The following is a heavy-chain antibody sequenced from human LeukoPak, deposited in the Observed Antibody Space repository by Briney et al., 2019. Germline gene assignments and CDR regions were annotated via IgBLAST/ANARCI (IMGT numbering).Heavy chain of an antibody. CDR3: ARDLGVIIDP. V-gene: IGHV3-21*01. J-gene: IGHJ5*02. CDR2: ISSSSSYI. Sequence: PGGSQRLSCAASGFTFSSYSMNWVRQAPGKGLEWVSSISSSSSYIYYADSVKGRFTISRDNAKNSLYLQMNSLRAEDTAVYYCARDLGVIIDPWGQGTLVTVSS. D-gene: IGHD3-16*01. CDR1: GFTFSSYS.